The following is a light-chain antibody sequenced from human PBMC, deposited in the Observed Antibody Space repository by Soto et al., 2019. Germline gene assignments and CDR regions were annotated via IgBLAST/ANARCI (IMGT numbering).Light chain of an antibody. V-gene: IGKV1-5*01. J-gene: IGKJ2*01. CDR2: DAS. CDR1: QSISSW. Sequence: DIQMTQSPSTRSASVGDRVTITCRASQSISSWLAWYQQKPGKAPKLLIYDASSLESGVPSRFSGSGSGTEFTLTISSLQPDDFATYYCQQSGTFGQGTKVDIK. CDR3: QQSGT.